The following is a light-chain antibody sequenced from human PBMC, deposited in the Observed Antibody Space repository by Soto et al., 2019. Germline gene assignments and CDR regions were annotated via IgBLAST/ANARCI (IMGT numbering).Light chain of an antibody. J-gene: IGLJ2*01. V-gene: IGLV2-14*01. CDR2: DVT. CDR3: SSYSSTTTLVV. Sequence: QSALTQPASVSGVPGQSITISCTGTSSDVGGYNYVSWYQQYPGKAPKLMIYDVTNRPSGVSNRFSGSKSDNTASLTIAGLQAEDEAEYYCSSYSSTTTLVVLGGGTQLTV. CDR1: SSDVGGYNY.